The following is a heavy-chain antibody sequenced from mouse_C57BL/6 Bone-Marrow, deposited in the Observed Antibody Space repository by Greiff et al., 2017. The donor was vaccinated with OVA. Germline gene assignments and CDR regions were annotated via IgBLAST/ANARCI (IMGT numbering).Heavy chain of an antibody. CDR3: ATDY. Sequence: KESCKASGYTFISYWMDWVKQRPGQGLEWIGNIYPSDSETHYNQKFKDKATLTVDKSSSTAYMQLSSLTSEDSAVYYCATDYWGQGTTLTVSS. V-gene: IGHV1-61*01. CDR2: IYPSDSET. J-gene: IGHJ2*01. CDR1: GYTFISYW.